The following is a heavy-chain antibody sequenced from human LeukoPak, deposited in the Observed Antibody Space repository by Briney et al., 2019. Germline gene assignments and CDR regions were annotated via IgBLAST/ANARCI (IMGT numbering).Heavy chain of an antibody. J-gene: IGHJ4*02. CDR2: IKQDGSEK. D-gene: IGHD6-19*01. CDR1: GFTFSSNW. CDR3: ARGGSSVTPAVN. Sequence: PGGSLRLSCTASGFTFSSNWMNWVRQAPGKGLEWVANIKQDGSEKCYVDSVKGRFTISRDNAKNSLYLQMNSLRAEDTAVYYCARGGSSVTPAVNWGQGTLVTVSS. V-gene: IGHV3-7*04.